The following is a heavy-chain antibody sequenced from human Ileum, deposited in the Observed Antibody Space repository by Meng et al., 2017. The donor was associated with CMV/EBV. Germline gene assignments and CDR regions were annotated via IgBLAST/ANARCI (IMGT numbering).Heavy chain of an antibody. Sequence: QGRLGPSGAGGKKPCALVKVSCKASGYNFTSHSMHWVRQAPGQGLEWLGMIYPSSGGATYAQKFQGRVTMTGDTSTGTVYMELSSLRSEDTAVYYCARLSAYYFDYWGQGTLVTVSS. CDR1: GYNFTSHS. V-gene: IGHV1-46*01. CDR2: IYPSSGGA. J-gene: IGHJ4*02. CDR3: ARLSAYYFDY.